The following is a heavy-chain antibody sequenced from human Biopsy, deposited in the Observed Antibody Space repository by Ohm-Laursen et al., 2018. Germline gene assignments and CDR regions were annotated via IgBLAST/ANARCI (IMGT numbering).Heavy chain of an antibody. J-gene: IGHJ4*02. V-gene: IGHV4-59*11. CDR1: GAPLSSHY. CDR3: AKGITVYGVVLPYYFDD. Sequence: TLSLTCIVSGAPLSSHYWSWIRQPPGKGLEWLGYFYGSGNTYYNPSLKSRVTISVDPSKNQFSLKLNAVTAADTAVYYCAKGITVYGVVLPYYFDDWGQGTLVTVSS. CDR2: FYGSGNT. D-gene: IGHD3-3*01.